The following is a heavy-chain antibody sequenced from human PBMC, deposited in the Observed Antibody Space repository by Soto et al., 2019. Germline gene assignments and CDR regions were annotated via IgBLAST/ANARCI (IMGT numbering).Heavy chain of an antibody. CDR2: INPNSGGT. V-gene: IGHV1-2*04. Sequence: ASVKVSCKASGYTFTGYYMHWVRQAPGQGLEWMGWINPNSGGTNYAQKFQGWVTMTRDTSISTAYMELSRLRSDDTAVYYCAREYGPTVTTTYYYYGMDVWGQGTTVTVSS. CDR3: AREYGPTVTTTYYYYGMDV. CDR1: GYTFTGYY. J-gene: IGHJ6*02. D-gene: IGHD4-17*01.